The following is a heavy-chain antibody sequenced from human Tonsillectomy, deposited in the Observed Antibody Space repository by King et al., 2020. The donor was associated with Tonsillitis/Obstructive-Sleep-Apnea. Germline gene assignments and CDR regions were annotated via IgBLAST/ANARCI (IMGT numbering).Heavy chain of an antibody. V-gene: IGHV4-31*03. J-gene: IGHJ4*02. CDR2: IYHSGNN. D-gene: IGHD3-9*01. CDR1: GGSITSGGNY. CDR3: VGVTGKVPIFDY. Sequence: VQLQESGPGLVKPSQTLSLTCTVSGGSITSGGNYWGWVRQHPGKGLEWIGHIYHSGNNYYNPSLKSRITMSVDASENHFSLKLTSVTAADTAVYYCVGVTGKVPIFDYWGQGPLVTVSS.